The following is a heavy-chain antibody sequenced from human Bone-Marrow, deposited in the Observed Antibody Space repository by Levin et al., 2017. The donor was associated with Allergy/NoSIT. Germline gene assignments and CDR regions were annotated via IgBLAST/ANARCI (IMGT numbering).Heavy chain of an antibody. CDR1: GGSFSGYY. D-gene: IGHD2-2*01. CDR3: ARGNRDCSSNSCYFHNWFDP. J-gene: IGHJ5*02. Sequence: PSETLSLTCAVYGGSFSGYYWSWIRQPPGKGLEWIGEINHSGNTNYNPSLKSRATISVDTSKNQFSLKLSSVTAADTTVYYCARGNRDCSSNSCYFHNWFDPWGQGTLVTVSS. CDR2: INHSGNT. V-gene: IGHV4-34*01.